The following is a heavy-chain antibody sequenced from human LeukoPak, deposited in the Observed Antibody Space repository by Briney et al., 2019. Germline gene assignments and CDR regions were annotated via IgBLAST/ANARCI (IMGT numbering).Heavy chain of an antibody. Sequence: SETLSLTCTVSGGSISSYYWSWIRQPAGKGLEWIGRIYTSGSTNYNPSLKSRVTMSVDTSKNQCSLKLSSVTAADTAVYYCARASPMKRPRGGARPAHPLDYWGQGTLVTVSS. CDR2: IYTSGST. CDR1: GGSISSYY. CDR3: ARASPMKRPRGGARPAHPLDY. V-gene: IGHV4-4*07. J-gene: IGHJ4*02. D-gene: IGHD6-25*01.